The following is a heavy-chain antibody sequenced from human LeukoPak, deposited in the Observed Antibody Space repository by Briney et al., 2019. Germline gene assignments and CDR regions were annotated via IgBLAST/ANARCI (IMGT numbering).Heavy chain of an antibody. CDR2: ISDSGGAT. D-gene: IGHD3-10*01. J-gene: IGHJ4*02. V-gene: IGHV3-23*01. CDR3: AKRGVVIRVILVGFHKQAYYFDS. Sequence: AGGSLRLSCAVSGITLSNYGMSWVRQAPGKGLEWVAGISDSGGATNYADSVKGRFTISRDNPKNTLYLQVNSLRAEDTAVYFCAKRGVVIRVILVGFHKQAYYFDSWGQGALVTVSS. CDR1: GITLSNYG.